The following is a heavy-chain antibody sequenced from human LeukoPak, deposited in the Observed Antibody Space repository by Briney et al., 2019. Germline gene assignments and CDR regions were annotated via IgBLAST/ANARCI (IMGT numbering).Heavy chain of an antibody. CDR2: MSHNRGT. J-gene: IGHJ6*04. D-gene: IGHD3-10*01. CDR1: GHSISTGYY. Sequence: SETLSLTCAVSGHSISTGYYWGWIRQPPGKGLEWIGSMSHNRGTYYNPSLKSRVTISMDTSKNQISQRLTSVTAADTAVYYCASYYASGVSAYNYYGMDVWGKGTTVTVSS. V-gene: IGHV4-38-2*01. CDR3: ASYYASGVSAYNYYGMDV.